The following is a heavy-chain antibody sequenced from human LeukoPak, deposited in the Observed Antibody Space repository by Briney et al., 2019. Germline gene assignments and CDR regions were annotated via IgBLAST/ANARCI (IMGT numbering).Heavy chain of an antibody. V-gene: IGHV4-59*01. D-gene: IGHD1-26*01. CDR3: ARAGGTYLGYWYFDL. CDR1: GGSISSYY. Sequence: SETLSLTCTVSGGSISSYYWSWIRQPPGKELEWIGFIYYSGSTNYNPSLKSRVTISVDTSKNQFSLKLSSVTAADTAVYYCARAGGTYLGYWYFDLWGRGTLVTVSS. CDR2: IYYSGST. J-gene: IGHJ2*01.